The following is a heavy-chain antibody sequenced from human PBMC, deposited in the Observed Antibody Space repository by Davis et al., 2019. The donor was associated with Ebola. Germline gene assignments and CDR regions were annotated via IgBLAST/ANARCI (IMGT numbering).Heavy chain of an antibody. D-gene: IGHD5-12*01. V-gene: IGHV3-74*01. Sequence: PGGSLRLSCAASEFTFSSYWMHWVRQAPGKGLVWVSRINSDGRTTAYADSVKGRFTISRDNAKNTLYLQMNSLRAEGTAVYYCARDSGGYDYWGQGTLVTVSS. CDR2: INSDGRTT. CDR1: EFTFSSYW. CDR3: ARDSGGYDY. J-gene: IGHJ4*02.